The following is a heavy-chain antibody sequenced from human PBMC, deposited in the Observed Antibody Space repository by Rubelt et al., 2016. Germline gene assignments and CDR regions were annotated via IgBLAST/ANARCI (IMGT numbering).Heavy chain of an antibody. V-gene: IGHV3-33*01. CDR3: ARDFQWGYSSPGDAFDI. J-gene: IGHJ3*02. CDR2: IWYDGSTK. Sequence: QVQLVESGGGVVQPGRSLRLSCAASGFTFSSYGMHWVRQAPGKGLEWVAVIWYDGSTKYSADSVKGRFTISRDNSKNTLYLQMNSLRAEDTAVYYCARDFQWGYSSPGDAFDIWGQGTMVTVSS. D-gene: IGHD6-13*01. CDR1: GFTFSSYG.